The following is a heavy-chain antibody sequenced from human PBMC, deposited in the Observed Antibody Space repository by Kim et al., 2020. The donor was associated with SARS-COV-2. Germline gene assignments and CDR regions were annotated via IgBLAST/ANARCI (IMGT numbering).Heavy chain of an antibody. J-gene: IGHJ4*02. D-gene: IGHD3-9*01. V-gene: IGHV3-20*01. CDR3: ARILTGYYVYYFDY. Sequence: YTDSVKGRFTISRDNAKNSLYLQMNSLRAEDTALYHCARILTGYYVYYFDYWGQGTLVTVSS.